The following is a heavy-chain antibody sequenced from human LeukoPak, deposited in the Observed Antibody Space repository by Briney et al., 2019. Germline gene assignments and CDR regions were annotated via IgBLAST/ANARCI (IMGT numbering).Heavy chain of an antibody. D-gene: IGHD1-14*01. V-gene: IGHV3-30*18. CDR1: GLTLRSFG. CDR2: ISYDGSDK. CDR3: VKGLGNLFDA. Sequence: GGSLRLSCAASGLTLRSFGMHWVRQAAGKGLEWVTFISYDGSDKHYADSVKGRFTISRDTSKNTLYLQMNSLRVEDTAEYFCVKGLGNLFDAWGQGTLVTVSS. J-gene: IGHJ5*02.